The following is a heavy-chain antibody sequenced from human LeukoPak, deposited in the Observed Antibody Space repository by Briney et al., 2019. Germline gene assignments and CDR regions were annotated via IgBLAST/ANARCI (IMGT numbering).Heavy chain of an antibody. CDR1: GGSISSYY. CDR3: ARGPRTYYYDSSGYPLQH. Sequence: SETLSLTCTVSGGSISSYYWSWIRQPPGKGLEWIGYIYYSASTNYNPSLKSRVTISVDTSKNQFSLKLSSVTAADTAVYYCARGPRTYYYDSSGYPLQHWGQGTLVTVSS. CDR2: IYYSAST. J-gene: IGHJ1*01. V-gene: IGHV4-59*12. D-gene: IGHD3-22*01.